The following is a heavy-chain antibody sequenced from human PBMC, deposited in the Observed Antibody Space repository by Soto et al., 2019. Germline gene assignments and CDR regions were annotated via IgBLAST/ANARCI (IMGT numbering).Heavy chain of an antibody. CDR3: ARSRVAGSLEDYYYGMDV. CDR2: INPNSGGT. D-gene: IGHD6-19*01. J-gene: IGHJ6*02. CDR1: GYTFTGYY. V-gene: IGHV1-2*04. Sequence: GASVKVSCKASGYTFTGYYMHWVRQAPGQGLEWMGWINPNSGGTNYAQKFQGWVTMTRDTSISTAYMELSRLRSDDTAVYYCARSRVAGSLEDYYYGMDVWGQGTTVTVSS.